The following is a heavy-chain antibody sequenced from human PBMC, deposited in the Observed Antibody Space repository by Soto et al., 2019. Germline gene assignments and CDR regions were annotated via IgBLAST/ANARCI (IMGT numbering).Heavy chain of an antibody. Sequence: QVQLVQSGAEVKKPGSSVKVSCKASGGTFSSYAISWVRQAPGQGLEWMGGIIPIFGTANYAQKFQGRVTITADESTSTAYMEPSSLRSEDTGVYYCARHVPAAGYYYGMDVWGQGTTVTFSS. CDR3: ARHVPAAGYYYGMDV. CDR1: GGTFSSYA. V-gene: IGHV1-69*12. CDR2: IIPIFGTA. D-gene: IGHD2-2*01. J-gene: IGHJ6*02.